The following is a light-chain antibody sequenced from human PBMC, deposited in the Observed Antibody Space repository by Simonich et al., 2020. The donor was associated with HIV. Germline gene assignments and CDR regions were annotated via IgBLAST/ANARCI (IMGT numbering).Light chain of an antibody. CDR1: QNIAGN. J-gene: IGKJ5*01. Sequence: EIVMTQSPATLSVSPGERATLSCRASQNIAGNLAWYQQKPGQAPRLFIYYASTRATGVPARVSGSGFGTDFTLTISSMQSEDFAVYYCQQRSNWITFGQGTRLEIK. CDR3: QQRSNWIT. V-gene: IGKV3-15*01. CDR2: YAS.